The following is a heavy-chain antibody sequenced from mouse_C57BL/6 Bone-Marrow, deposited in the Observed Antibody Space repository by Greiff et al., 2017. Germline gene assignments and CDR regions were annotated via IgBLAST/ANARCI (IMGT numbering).Heavy chain of an antibody. CDR2: IYPRSGNT. CDR1: GYTFTSYG. CDR3: ARLYYYGRDWYFDV. V-gene: IGHV1-81*01. J-gene: IGHJ1*03. D-gene: IGHD1-1*01. Sequence: QVHVKQSGAELARPGASVKLSCKASGYTFTSYGISWVKQRTGQGLEWIGEIYPRSGNTYYNEKFKGKATLTADTSSSTAYMELPSLTSENSAVYCCARLYYYGRDWYFDVWGTGTTVTVSS.